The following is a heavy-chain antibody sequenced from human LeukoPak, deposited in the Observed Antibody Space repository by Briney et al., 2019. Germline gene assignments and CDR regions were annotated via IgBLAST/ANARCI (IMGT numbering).Heavy chain of an antibody. CDR3: ARDKQPYHSNFWYFDL. Sequence: PGGSLRLSCAASGFTFSAYSMNWVRQAPGKGLEWVSFISGGGETIYNAPSVKGRFTISRDNAKNSLYLQMNSLGDEDTAVYFCARDKQPYHSNFWYFDLWGRGTLVTVSS. D-gene: IGHD1/OR15-1a*01. CDR2: ISGGGETI. V-gene: IGHV3-48*02. CDR1: GFTFSAYS. J-gene: IGHJ2*01.